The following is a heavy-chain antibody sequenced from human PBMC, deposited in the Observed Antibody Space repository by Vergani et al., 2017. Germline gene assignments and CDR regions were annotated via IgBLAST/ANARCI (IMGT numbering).Heavy chain of an antibody. CDR2: ISNSGNTI. J-gene: IGHJ5*02. CDR1: RFDFSDYY. V-gene: IGHV3-11*04. CDR3: ASGSSGFFTLTSPNWFDP. Sequence: QGQLVESGGGLVKPGGSLRLSCAASRFDFSDYYMSWIRQAPGKGLEWISYISNSGNTINYADSVKGRFIVSRDNAKKSLYPQMNSLRVEDTAVYYCASGSSGFFTLTSPNWFDPWGQGTLVTVS. D-gene: IGHD3-3*01.